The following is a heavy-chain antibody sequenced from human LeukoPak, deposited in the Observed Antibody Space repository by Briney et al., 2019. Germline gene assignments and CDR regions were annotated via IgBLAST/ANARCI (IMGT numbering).Heavy chain of an antibody. V-gene: IGHV4-34*01. J-gene: IGHJ6*02. CDR3: ARTVVAATPYYYYGMDV. D-gene: IGHD2-15*01. Sequence: SETLSLTCAVYGGSFSGYYWSWIRQPPGKGLEWIGEINHSGSTNYNPSLKSRVTISVDTSKNQFSLKLSSVTAADTAVYYCARTVVAATPYYYYGMDVWGQGTTVTVSS. CDR2: INHSGST. CDR1: GGSFSGYY.